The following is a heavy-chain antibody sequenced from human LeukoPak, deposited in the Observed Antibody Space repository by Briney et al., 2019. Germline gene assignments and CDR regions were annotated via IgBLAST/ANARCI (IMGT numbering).Heavy chain of an antibody. D-gene: IGHD5-24*01. CDR2: IYNSGT. Sequence: SETLSLTCTVSGGSISSYYCNWIRQPPGKGLEWIGYIYNSGTNFNPSLKSRVTMSVDTSKNQFSLKLSSVTAEDTAVYYCVRLRRDGYSYFDYWGRGTLVTVSS. CDR1: GGSISSYY. J-gene: IGHJ4*02. V-gene: IGHV4-59*08. CDR3: VRLRRDGYSYFDY.